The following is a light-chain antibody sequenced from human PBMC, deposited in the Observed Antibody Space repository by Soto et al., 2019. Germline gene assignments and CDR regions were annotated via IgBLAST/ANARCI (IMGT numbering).Light chain of an antibody. CDR1: QSVSSSY. J-gene: IGKJ1*01. V-gene: IGKV3-20*01. CDR3: QQYSGSPSWT. Sequence: IILTQSPGTLSLSPWERATLSCKTSQSVSSSYIAWYQQKAGQAPRLRIFGASNRATGIPDRFSGSGSGTDFTLPISRLEAEDFAVYFCQQYSGSPSWTFGQGTKVDIK. CDR2: GAS.